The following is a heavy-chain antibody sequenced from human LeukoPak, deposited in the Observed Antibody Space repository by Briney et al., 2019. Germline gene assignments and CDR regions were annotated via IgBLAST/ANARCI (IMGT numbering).Heavy chain of an antibody. CDR3: ARVRVVPAARNNWFDP. J-gene: IGHJ5*02. V-gene: IGHV4-34*01. Sequence: TSETLSLACAVYGGSFSGYYWSWIRQPPGKGLEWIGEINHSGSTNYNPSLKSRVTISVDTSKNQLSLKLSSVTAADTAVYYCARVRVVPAARNNWFDPWGQGTLVTVSS. CDR2: INHSGST. D-gene: IGHD2-2*01. CDR1: GGSFSGYY.